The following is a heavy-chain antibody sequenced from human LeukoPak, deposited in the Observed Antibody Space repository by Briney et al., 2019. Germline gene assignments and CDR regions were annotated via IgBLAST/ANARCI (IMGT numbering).Heavy chain of an antibody. J-gene: IGHJ5*02. V-gene: IGHV1-69*05. CDR3: ARDAVAVAGTDWFDP. CDR2: IIPIFGTA. Sequence: SVKVSCKASGGTFSGYAISWVRQAPGQGLEWMGGIIPIFGTANYAQKFQGRVTITTDESTSTAYMELSSLRSEDTAVYYCARDAVAVAGTDWFDPWGQGTLVTVSS. D-gene: IGHD6-19*01. CDR1: GGTFSGYA.